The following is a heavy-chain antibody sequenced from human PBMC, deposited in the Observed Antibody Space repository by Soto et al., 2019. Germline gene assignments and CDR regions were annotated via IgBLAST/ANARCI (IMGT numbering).Heavy chain of an antibody. CDR1: GGSISSSSYY. CDR3: ARHPHLAAAGPFDI. D-gene: IGHD6-13*01. V-gene: IGHV4-39*01. CDR2: IYYSGST. J-gene: IGHJ3*02. Sequence: SETLSLTCTVSGGSISSSSYYWGWIRQPPGKGLEWIGSIYYSGSTYYNPSLKSRVTISVDTSKNQFSLKLSSVTAADTAVYYCARHPHLAAAGPFDIWGQGTMVTVSS.